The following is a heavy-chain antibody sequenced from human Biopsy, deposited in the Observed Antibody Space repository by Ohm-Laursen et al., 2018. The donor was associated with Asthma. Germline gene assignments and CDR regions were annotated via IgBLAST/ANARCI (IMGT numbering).Heavy chain of an antibody. Sequence: SLRLSCTASRFSFSNFAIHWVRQAPGKGLEWVGVISKDASTQDYADSVKGRFTMARDNSKNTPDLQMNSLREEDTAVYYCVRDGTDDAFDIWGQGTVVSVSS. CDR3: VRDGTDDAFDI. CDR2: ISKDASTQ. D-gene: IGHD1-1*01. J-gene: IGHJ3*02. V-gene: IGHV3-30*01. CDR1: RFSFSNFA.